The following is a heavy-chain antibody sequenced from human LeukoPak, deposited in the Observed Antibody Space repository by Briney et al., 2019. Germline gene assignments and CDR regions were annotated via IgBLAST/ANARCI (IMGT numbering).Heavy chain of an antibody. CDR2: IVVGSGNT. Sequence: SVTVSCKASGFTFTSSAVQWVRQARGQRLEWIGWIVVGSGNTNYAQKFQERVTITRDTSTSTAYMELSSLRSEDTAVYYCAAGRLIGYCSSTSCSPPGYYGMDVWGQGTTVTVSS. D-gene: IGHD2-2*01. V-gene: IGHV1-58*01. CDR1: GFTFTSSA. CDR3: AAGRLIGYCSSTSCSPPGYYGMDV. J-gene: IGHJ6*02.